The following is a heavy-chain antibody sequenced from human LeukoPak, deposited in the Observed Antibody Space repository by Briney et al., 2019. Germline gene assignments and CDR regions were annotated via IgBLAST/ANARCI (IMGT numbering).Heavy chain of an antibody. CDR3: AKIASGSYYGSLDY. D-gene: IGHD1-26*01. CDR2: ISGSGGST. CDR1: GFTFNSYA. J-gene: IGHJ4*02. Sequence: PGGSLRLSCAASGFTFNSYAMSWVRQAPGKGLEWVSAISGSGGSTYYADSVKGRFTISRDNSKNTLYLQMNSLRAEDTAVYYCAKIASGSYYGSLDYWGQGTLVTVSS. V-gene: IGHV3-23*01.